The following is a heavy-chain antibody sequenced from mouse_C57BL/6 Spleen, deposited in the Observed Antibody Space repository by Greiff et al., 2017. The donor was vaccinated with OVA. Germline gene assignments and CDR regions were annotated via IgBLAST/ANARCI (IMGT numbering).Heavy chain of an antibody. J-gene: IGHJ3*01. CDR3: ARGYDYDSWFAY. Sequence: QVQLQQSGAELVMPGASVKLSCKASGYTFTSYWMHWVKQRPGQGLEWIGEIDPSDSYTNYNQKFKGKSTLTVDKSSSTAYMQLSSLTSEDSAVYYGARGYDYDSWFAYWGQGTLVTVSA. CDR1: GYTFTSYW. D-gene: IGHD2-4*01. CDR2: IDPSDSYT. V-gene: IGHV1-69*01.